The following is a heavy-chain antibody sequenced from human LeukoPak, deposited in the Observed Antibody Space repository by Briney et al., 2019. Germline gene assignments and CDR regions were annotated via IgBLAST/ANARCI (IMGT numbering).Heavy chain of an antibody. CDR2: ISYDGSNT. D-gene: IGHD2-21*02. V-gene: IGHV3-30*18. Sequence: PGRSLRLSCAASGFTFSNYGMHWVRQAPGKGLEWVTVISYDGSNTYYADSVKGRFTIPRDNSKNTLNLQMNSLRAEDTGVYYCAKDRQKQIVVETPGLAAFDIWGQGTKVTVSS. CDR3: AKDRQKQIVVETPGLAAFDI. J-gene: IGHJ3*02. CDR1: GFTFSNYG.